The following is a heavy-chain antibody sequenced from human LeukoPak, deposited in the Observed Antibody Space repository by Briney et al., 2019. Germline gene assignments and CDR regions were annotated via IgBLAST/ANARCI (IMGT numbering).Heavy chain of an antibody. V-gene: IGHV3-43D*03. Sequence: GGSLRLSCAVSGATVSGYALHWCRRHPGGGLVGGFRITLDGGSTYYTESVQGRFTISRDTTKNSLYLKMNSLTAADTALYYCAKASVRGVISEYYYSYGMDVWGQGTTVTVSS. CDR3: AKASVRGVISEYYYSYGMDV. CDR2: ITLDGGST. CDR1: GATVSGYA. D-gene: IGHD3-10*02. J-gene: IGHJ6*02.